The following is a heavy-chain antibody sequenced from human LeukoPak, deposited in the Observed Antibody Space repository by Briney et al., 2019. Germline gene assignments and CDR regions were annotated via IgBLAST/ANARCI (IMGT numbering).Heavy chain of an antibody. D-gene: IGHD4-17*01. CDR1: GFTFSDYN. Sequence: GGSLRLSWAASGFTFSDYNMNWVRQAPGKGLEWVSYITSSSSTISYADSVKGRFTISRDNAKNSLYLQMNSLRDEDTAVYYCARPTTVTLDYWGRGTLVTVSS. CDR3: ARPTTVTLDY. J-gene: IGHJ4*02. V-gene: IGHV3-48*02. CDR2: ITSSSSTI.